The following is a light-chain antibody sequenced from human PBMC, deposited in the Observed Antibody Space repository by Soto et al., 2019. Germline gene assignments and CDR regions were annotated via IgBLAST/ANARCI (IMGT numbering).Light chain of an antibody. CDR2: VAS. V-gene: IGKV3-15*01. J-gene: IGKJ1*01. CDR3: QQYNNRRT. CDR1: QSVSSN. Sequence: EIVMTQSPATLSVSPGERATISCIASQSVSSNLAWYQQKPGQAPRLLIYVASTRATGIPARFSGSGSGTEFTLTISSLQSEDFAVYYCQQYNNRRTFGQGTKV.